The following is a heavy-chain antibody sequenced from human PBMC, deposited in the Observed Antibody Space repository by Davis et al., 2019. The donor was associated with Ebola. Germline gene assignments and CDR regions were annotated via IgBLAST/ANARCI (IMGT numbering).Heavy chain of an antibody. CDR3: ARDQEGSSSWYPHWFDP. CDR1: GFTFSSYA. J-gene: IGHJ5*02. V-gene: IGHV3-64*01. Sequence: GGSLRLSCAASGFTFSSYAMHWVRQAPGKGLEYVSAISSNGGSTYYANSVKGRFTISRDNSKNTLYLQMGSLRSEDTAVYYCARDQEGSSSWYPHWFDPWGQGTLVTVSS. CDR2: ISSNGGST. D-gene: IGHD6-13*01.